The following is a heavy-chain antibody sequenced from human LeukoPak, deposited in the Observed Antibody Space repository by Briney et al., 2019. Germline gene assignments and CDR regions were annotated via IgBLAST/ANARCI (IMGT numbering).Heavy chain of an antibody. D-gene: IGHD3-10*01. CDR1: GFTFSSYW. CDR3: ARALWFGESFPAY. CDR2: IEQDGSEK. Sequence: GGSLRLSCAASGFTFSSYWMSWVRQAPGKGLEWVANIEQDGSEKYYVDSVKGRFTISRDNAKNSLYLQMNSLRAEDTAVYYCARALWFGESFPAYWGQGTLVTVSS. V-gene: IGHV3-7*01. J-gene: IGHJ4*02.